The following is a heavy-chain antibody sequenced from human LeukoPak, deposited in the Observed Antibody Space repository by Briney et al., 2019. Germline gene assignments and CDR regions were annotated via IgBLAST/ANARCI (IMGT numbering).Heavy chain of an antibody. J-gene: IGHJ2*01. D-gene: IGHD6-19*01. Sequence: GGSLRLSCAASGFTFSSYWMSWVRQAPGKGLEWVANIKQDGSEKYYVDSVKGRFTISRDNAKNSLYLQMNSLRAEDTAVYYCAGIQSPYSSSRYWYFDLWGRGTLVTVSS. CDR2: IKQDGSEK. CDR1: GFTFSSYW. V-gene: IGHV3-7*04. CDR3: AGIQSPYSSSRYWYFDL.